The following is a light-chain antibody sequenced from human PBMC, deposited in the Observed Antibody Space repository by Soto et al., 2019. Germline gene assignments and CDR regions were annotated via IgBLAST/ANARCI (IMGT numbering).Light chain of an antibody. CDR1: QTVNSIY. Sequence: EIVLTQSPGTLSLSRGERATLFCRASQTVNSIYFAWYQRKPGQAPRLLIYGASNRATGIPDRFSGSGSGTDFTLTISRLEAEDVGVYYCQQYETSPRTFGQGTKVEIK. J-gene: IGKJ1*01. CDR3: QQYETSPRT. CDR2: GAS. V-gene: IGKV3-20*01.